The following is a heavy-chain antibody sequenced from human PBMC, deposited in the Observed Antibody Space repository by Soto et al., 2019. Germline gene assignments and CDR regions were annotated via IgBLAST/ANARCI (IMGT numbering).Heavy chain of an antibody. D-gene: IGHD5-18*01. CDR1: GGSISSYY. CDR3: ARDRRGEYSYGSTYFDY. CDR2: IYYSGST. J-gene: IGHJ4*02. Sequence: PSLTCTVSGGSISSYYWSWIRQPPGKGLEWIGYIYYSGSTNYNPSLKSRVTISVDTSKNQFSLKLSSVTAADTAVYYCARDRRGEYSYGSTYFDYWGQGTLVTVSS. V-gene: IGHV4-59*01.